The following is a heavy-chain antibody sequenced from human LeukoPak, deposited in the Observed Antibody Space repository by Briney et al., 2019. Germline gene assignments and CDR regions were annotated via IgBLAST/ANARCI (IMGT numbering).Heavy chain of an antibody. CDR2: IYYSGST. V-gene: IGHV4-30-4*01. Sequence: SQTLSLTCTVSVGSISSGDYYWSWIRQPPGKCLEWIGYIYYSGSTYYNPSIKSRVTISVDTSKTQFSLKLSSVTAADTAVYYCARAYLLDYYYYYGMDVWGKGTTVTVSS. CDR3: ARAYLLDYYYYYGMDV. J-gene: IGHJ6*04. CDR1: VGSISSGDYY.